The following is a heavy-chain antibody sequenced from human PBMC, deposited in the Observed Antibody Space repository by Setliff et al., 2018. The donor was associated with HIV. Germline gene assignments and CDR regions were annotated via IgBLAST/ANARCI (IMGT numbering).Heavy chain of an antibody. D-gene: IGHD3-22*01. CDR1: GYDFSTYW. Sequence: GESLKISCKASGYDFSTYWIGWVRQMPGKGPELMGIIFPGDSDTRYSPSFEGQVTISADKSISTAYLQWSSLKASDTAMYYCARLSGLYYYDSSGYYYGHYFDYWGQGTLVTVSS. J-gene: IGHJ4*02. V-gene: IGHV5-51*01. CDR3: ARLSGLYYYDSSGYYYGHYFDY. CDR2: IFPGDSDT.